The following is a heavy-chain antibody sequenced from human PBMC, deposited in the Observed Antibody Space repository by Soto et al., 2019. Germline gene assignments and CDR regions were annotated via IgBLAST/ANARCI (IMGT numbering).Heavy chain of an antibody. CDR1: GGTFSSYA. CDR3: ARGAVAGHYYGMDV. D-gene: IGHD6-19*01. J-gene: IGHJ6*02. CDR2: IIPIFGTA. V-gene: IGHV1-69*06. Sequence: QVQLVQSGAEVKKPGSSVKVSCKASGGTFSSYAISWVRQAPGQGLEWMGGIIPIFGTANYAQKLQGRVTITADKSTSTAYMELSSLRSEDTAVYYCARGAVAGHYYGMDVWGQGTTVTVSS.